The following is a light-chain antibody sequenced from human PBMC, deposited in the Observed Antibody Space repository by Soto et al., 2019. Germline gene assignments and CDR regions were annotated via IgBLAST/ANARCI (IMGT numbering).Light chain of an antibody. Sequence: QSVLTQPPSASGVPGQSVTISCTGPNSDIGGDNYVSWYHRQPGRSPKLIIYEVTERPSGVPGRFSGSKSCDTASLTVTGLQAEDEGEYYCSSFTGSSNYIVFGGGTKVPVL. CDR2: EVT. J-gene: IGLJ3*02. CDR1: NSDIGGDNY. V-gene: IGLV2-8*01. CDR3: SSFTGSSNYIV.